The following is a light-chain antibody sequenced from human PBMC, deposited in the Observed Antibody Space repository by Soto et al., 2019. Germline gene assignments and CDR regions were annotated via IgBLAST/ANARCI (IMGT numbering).Light chain of an antibody. CDR2: KAS. J-gene: IGKJ1*01. CDR1: QSISSW. Sequence: DIQMTQSPSTLSASVGDRVTITCRASQSISSWLTWYQQKAGQAPKLLIYKASIVESGVPSRFSGSGSGTKFPLTISSLQPDDSATYYCQQYSYFATFGQGTRVEVK. CDR3: QQYSYFAT. V-gene: IGKV1-5*03.